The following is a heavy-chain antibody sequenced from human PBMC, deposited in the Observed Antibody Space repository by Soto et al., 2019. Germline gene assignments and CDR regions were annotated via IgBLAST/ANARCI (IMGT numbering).Heavy chain of an antibody. D-gene: IGHD5-18*01. Sequence: EVQLVESGGGLVQPGRSLRLSCAASGFTFDDYAMHWVRQAPGKGLEWVSGISWNSGSIGYADSVKGRFTISRDNAKNSLYLQMNSLRAEDTALYFCAKGTGYSYGEGVLGYWGQGTLVTVSS. CDR2: ISWNSGSI. V-gene: IGHV3-9*01. CDR3: AKGTGYSYGEGVLGY. J-gene: IGHJ4*02. CDR1: GFTFDDYA.